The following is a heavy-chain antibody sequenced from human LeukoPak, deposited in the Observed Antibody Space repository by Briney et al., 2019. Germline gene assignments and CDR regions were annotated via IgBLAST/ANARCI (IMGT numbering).Heavy chain of an antibody. Sequence: GGSLRLSCAASGFTFSNYWMTWVRQAPGKGLEWVANIKEDGTETYYVDSVKGRFTISRDNAKNSLYLQMNSLRVEDTAVYYCAKEGRSLQTYWGQGTLVTVSS. CDR1: GFTFSNYW. D-gene: IGHD5-24*01. J-gene: IGHJ4*02. CDR2: IKEDGTET. CDR3: AKEGRSLQTY. V-gene: IGHV3-7*03.